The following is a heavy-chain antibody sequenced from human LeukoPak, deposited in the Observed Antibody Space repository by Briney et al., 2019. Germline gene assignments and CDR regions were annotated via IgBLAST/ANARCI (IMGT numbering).Heavy chain of an antibody. J-gene: IGHJ4*02. CDR1: GYTFTSYY. D-gene: IGHD3-10*01. Sequence: ASVKVSCKASGYTFTSYYMHWVRQAPGQGLEWMGIINPSGGSTSYAQKFQGRVTMTRDMSTSTAYMELSRLRSDDTAVYYCARAHTIRWFGELSAQFDYWGQGTLVTVSS. CDR2: INPSGGST. V-gene: IGHV1-46*01. CDR3: ARAHTIRWFGELSAQFDY.